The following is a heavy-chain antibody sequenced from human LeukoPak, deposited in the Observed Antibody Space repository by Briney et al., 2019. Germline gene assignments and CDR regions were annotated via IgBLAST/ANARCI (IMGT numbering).Heavy chain of an antibody. CDR3: AREDSTAIVDY. CDR1: GFTFSTYG. CDR2: IWYDGSNK. V-gene: IGHV3-33*01. D-gene: IGHD5-18*01. J-gene: IGHJ4*02. Sequence: HPGGSLRLSCAASGFTFSTYGMHWVRQAPGKGLEWVAVIWYDGSNKYYADSVKGRFTISRDNSKNTLYLQMNSLRAEDTAVYYCAREDSTAIVDYWGQGTLVTVSS.